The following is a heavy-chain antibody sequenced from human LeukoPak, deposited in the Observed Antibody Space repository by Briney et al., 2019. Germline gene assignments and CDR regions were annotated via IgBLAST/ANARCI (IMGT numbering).Heavy chain of an antibody. J-gene: IGHJ5*02. CDR3: AVSNWMDP. CDR1: GFIVSSNY. Sequence: PGGFLRRSCSASGFIVSSNYMSWVRQAPGKGLGWVSVIYSGGSTYYADSVKGRFTISRDNATNTLHLQMDSLTVEDMAVYYCAVSNWMDPWGQGTLVTVSS. CDR2: IYSGGST. V-gene: IGHV3-53*01.